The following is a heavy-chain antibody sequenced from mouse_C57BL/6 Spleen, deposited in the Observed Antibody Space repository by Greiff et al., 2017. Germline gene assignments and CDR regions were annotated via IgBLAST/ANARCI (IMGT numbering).Heavy chain of an antibody. CDR1: GYAFTNYL. J-gene: IGHJ2*01. CDR3: ARGDYLYGFDD. V-gene: IGHV1-54*01. Sequence: VQLEESGAELVRPGTSVKLSCKASGYAFTNYLMEWVKQRPGKGLEWIGVINPGSGGTNYNEKFKGKATLTADKSSSTAYMQLSSLTSEDSAVYFCARGDYLYGFDDWGQGTTLTVSA. CDR2: INPGSGGT. D-gene: IGHD2-4*01.